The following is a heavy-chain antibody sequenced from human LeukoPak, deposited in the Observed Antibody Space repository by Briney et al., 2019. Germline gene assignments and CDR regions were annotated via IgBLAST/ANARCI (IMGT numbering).Heavy chain of an antibody. V-gene: IGHV1-18*01. CDR2: ISAYNGNT. Sequence: GASVKVSCKASGYTFTSYGISWVRQAPGQGLEWMGWISAYNGNTNYAQKLRGRVTMTTDTSTSTAYMELRSLRSDDTAVYYCARDRIAVAAPLPYYYYYGMDVWGQGTTVTVSS. J-gene: IGHJ6*02. CDR1: GYTFTSYG. D-gene: IGHD6-19*01. CDR3: ARDRIAVAAPLPYYYYYGMDV.